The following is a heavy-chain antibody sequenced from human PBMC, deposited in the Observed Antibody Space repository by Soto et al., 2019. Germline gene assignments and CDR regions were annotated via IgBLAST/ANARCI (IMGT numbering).Heavy chain of an antibody. D-gene: IGHD6-19*01. Sequence: QMQLVESGGGVVQPGRSLRLSCAASGFTFSTYGFNWVRQAPGKGLEWVAVIWYDGNTKYYADSVKGRFTISRDNSKNTVYLQMNRLTAEDTAVYYWARRLVAAVAGPYYYGMDVWGQGTTVTVSS. J-gene: IGHJ6*02. CDR2: IWYDGNTK. V-gene: IGHV3-33*01. CDR1: GFTFSTYG. CDR3: ARRLVAAVAGPYYYGMDV.